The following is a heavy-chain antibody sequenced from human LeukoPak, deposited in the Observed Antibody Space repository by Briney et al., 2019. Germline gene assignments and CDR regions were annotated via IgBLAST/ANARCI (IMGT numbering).Heavy chain of an antibody. CDR3: TTDRRGIDY. J-gene: IGHJ4*02. CDR2: IKSKTDGGTT. D-gene: IGHD3-10*01. Sequence: GGSLRLSCVASGLTVSNHWMSWVRQAPGKGLEWVGRIKSKTDGGTTDYAAPVKGRFTISRDDSKNTLYLQMNSLKTEDTAVYYCTTDRRGIDYWGQGTLVTVSS. CDR1: GLTVSNHW. V-gene: IGHV3-15*01.